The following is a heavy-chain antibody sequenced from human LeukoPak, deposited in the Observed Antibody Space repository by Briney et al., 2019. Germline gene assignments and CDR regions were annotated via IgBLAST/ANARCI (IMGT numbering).Heavy chain of an antibody. D-gene: IGHD4-17*01. CDR2: IYYSGST. J-gene: IGHJ4*02. CDR3: ARSTAGYGENTHPFDY. Sequence: SETLSLTCTVSGGSISNYYWSWIRQPPGKGLEWIGYIYYSGSTNYNPSLKSRVTISVDTSKNQFSLKLSSVTAADTAVYYCARSTAGYGENTHPFDYWGQGTLVTVSS. CDR1: GGSISNYY. V-gene: IGHV4-59*01.